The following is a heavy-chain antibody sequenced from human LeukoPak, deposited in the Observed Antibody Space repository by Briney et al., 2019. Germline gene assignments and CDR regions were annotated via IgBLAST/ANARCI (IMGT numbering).Heavy chain of an antibody. J-gene: IGHJ4*02. Sequence: ASVKASCKASGGTFSSYAISWVRQAPGQGLEWMGGIIPIFGTANYAQKFQGRVTITADESTSTAYMELSSLRSEDTAVYYCAREPEYSSSSWSIWDYWGQGTLVTVSS. CDR1: GGTFSSYA. CDR2: IIPIFGTA. D-gene: IGHD6-6*01. CDR3: AREPEYSSSSWSIWDY. V-gene: IGHV1-69*13.